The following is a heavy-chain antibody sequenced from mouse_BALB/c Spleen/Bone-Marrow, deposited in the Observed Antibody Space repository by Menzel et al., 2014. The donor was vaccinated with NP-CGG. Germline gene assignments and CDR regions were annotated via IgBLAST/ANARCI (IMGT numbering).Heavy chain of an antibody. D-gene: IGHD1-2*01. CDR2: IDPANGNT. CDR1: GFNIKDTY. CDR3: ARYYYGYYFDY. V-gene: IGHV14-3*02. J-gene: IGHJ2*01. Sequence: EVQLVESGAELVKPGASVKLSCTASGFNIKDTYMHWVKQRPEQGLEWIGRIDPANGNTKYDPKFQGKATITADTSSNTAYLQLSSLTSEDTAVSYCARYYYGYYFDYWGQGTTLTVSS.